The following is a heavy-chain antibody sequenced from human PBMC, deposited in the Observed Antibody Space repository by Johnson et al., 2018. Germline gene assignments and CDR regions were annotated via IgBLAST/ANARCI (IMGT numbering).Heavy chain of an antibody. J-gene: IGHJ6*03. D-gene: IGHD3-9*01. CDR3: ARDYYILTGYYRPLSKYYYYMDV. CDR1: GFTFSSYW. V-gene: IGHV3-7*01. Sequence: VQLVQSGGGLVQPGGSLRLSCAASGFTFSSYWMSWVRQAPGKGLEWVANIKQDGSEKYYVDSVKGRFTISRDNAKNSLYLQMHSLRAEDTAVYYCARDYYILTGYYRPLSKYYYYMDVWGKGTTVTVSS. CDR2: IKQDGSEK.